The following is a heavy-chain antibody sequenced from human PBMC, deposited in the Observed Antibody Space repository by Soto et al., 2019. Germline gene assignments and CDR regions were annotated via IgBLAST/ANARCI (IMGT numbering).Heavy chain of an antibody. D-gene: IGHD6-19*01. CDR1: GFTFGTYW. Sequence: EVQLVESGGGLVQPGGSLRLSCVASGFTFGTYWMSWVRQAPGKGLEWVANIKQDGSEKYYVDSVKGRFTISRDNAKNSLLRQMNSLRAEDTAVYSWARHVGWRGWFDPWGQGTLVTVSS. CDR3: ARHVGWRGWFDP. J-gene: IGHJ5*02. V-gene: IGHV3-7*01. CDR2: IKQDGSEK.